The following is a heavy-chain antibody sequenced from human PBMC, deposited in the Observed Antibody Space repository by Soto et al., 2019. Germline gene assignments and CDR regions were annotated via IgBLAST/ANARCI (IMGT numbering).Heavy chain of an antibody. J-gene: IGHJ2*01. CDR3: ARALSSGGVL. CDR2: VSWNSGNI. CDR1: GFTFDDYA. V-gene: IGHV3-9*01. Sequence: EVQLVESGGGLVQPGRSLRLSCAASGFTFDDYAMHWVRQAPGKGLEWVSGVSWNSGNIGYADSVKGRFTISRDNAKNFLYLQMNSLGPEDTALYYCARALSSGGVLWGRGTLVTVSS. D-gene: IGHD3-10*01.